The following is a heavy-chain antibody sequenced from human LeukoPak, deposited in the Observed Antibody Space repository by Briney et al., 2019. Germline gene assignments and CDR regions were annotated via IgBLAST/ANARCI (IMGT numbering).Heavy chain of an antibody. D-gene: IGHD3-22*01. Sequence: ASVKVSCKASGYTFTSYYMHWVRQAPGQGLEWMAIIKPSGGSTSYAQRFQGRVSMTRDTSTSTAYMELSSLRSEDTAVYYCAIADDSSGYYHNWFDPWGQGTLVTVSS. CDR2: IKPSGGST. V-gene: IGHV1-46*01. CDR3: AIADDSSGYYHNWFDP. J-gene: IGHJ5*02. CDR1: GYTFTSYY.